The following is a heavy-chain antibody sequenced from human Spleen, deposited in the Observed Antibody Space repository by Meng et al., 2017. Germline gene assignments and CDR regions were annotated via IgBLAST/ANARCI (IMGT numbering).Heavy chain of an antibody. CDR2: IYYSGST. J-gene: IGHJ5*02. Sequence: QVQLHESCPGLVKPSQTLSLTCTVSGGSISSGDYYWSWIRQHPGKGLEWIGYIYYSGSTYYNPSLKSRVTISADTSMNQFSLRLTSVTAADTAVYYCAGDFDGSGWFDPWGQGTLVTVSS. CDR1: GGSISSGDYY. D-gene: IGHD1-26*01. V-gene: IGHV4-31*03. CDR3: AGDFDGSGWFDP.